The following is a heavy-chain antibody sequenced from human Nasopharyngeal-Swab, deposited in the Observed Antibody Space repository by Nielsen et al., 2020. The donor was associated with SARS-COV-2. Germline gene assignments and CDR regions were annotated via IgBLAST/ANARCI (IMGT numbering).Heavy chain of an antibody. CDR3: ARDRVGAKGMDV. CDR1: GGSISSSSYY. J-gene: IGHJ6*02. Sequence: GSLRLSCTVSGGSISSSSYYWGWIRQPPGKGLEWIGSIYYSGSTYYNPSLKSRVTISVDTSKNQFSLKLSSVTAADTAVYYCARDRVGAKGMDVWGQGTTVTVSS. V-gene: IGHV4-39*07. CDR2: IYYSGST. D-gene: IGHD1-26*01.